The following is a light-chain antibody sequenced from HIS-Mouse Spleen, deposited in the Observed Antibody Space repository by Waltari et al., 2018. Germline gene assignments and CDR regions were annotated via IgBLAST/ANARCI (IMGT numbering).Light chain of an antibody. V-gene: IGLV3-19*01. J-gene: IGLJ3*02. Sequence: SSELTQDPAVSVALGQTVRITCQGDSLRSYYASWYQQKPGQAPVLVIYGKNNRPSGFPDRFSGSSSGTMATLTISGAQVEDEADYYCYSTDSSGNHWVFGGGTKLTVL. CDR2: GKN. CDR3: YSTDSSGNHWV. CDR1: SLRSYY.